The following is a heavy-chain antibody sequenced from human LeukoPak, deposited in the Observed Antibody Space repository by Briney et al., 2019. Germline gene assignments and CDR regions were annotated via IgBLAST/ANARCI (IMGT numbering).Heavy chain of an antibody. Sequence: GGSLRLSCAASGFTFSDYFMNWVCQAPGKGLEYVSSISGSSRHIYYADSVKGRFTISRDNTKSSLYLQMNSLRVEDMAVYYYARGYCGGDCYGDWGQGTLVTVSS. D-gene: IGHD2-21*02. V-gene: IGHV3-21*01. CDR3: ARGYCGGDCYGD. J-gene: IGHJ1*01. CDR2: ISGSSRHI. CDR1: GFTFSDYF.